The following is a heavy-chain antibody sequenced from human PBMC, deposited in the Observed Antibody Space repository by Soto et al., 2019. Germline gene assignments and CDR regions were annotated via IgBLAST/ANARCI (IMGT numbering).Heavy chain of an antibody. V-gene: IGHV1-69*13. CDR1: GGTFSSYA. D-gene: IGHD3-22*01. CDR2: IIPIFGTA. CDR3: ARDQYDSSQTNWFDP. Sequence: VASVKVSCKASGGTFSSYAISWVRQAPGQGLEWMGGIIPIFGTANYAQKFQGRVTITADESTSTDYMELSSLRSEDTAVYYCARDQYDSSQTNWFDPWGQGTLVTVSS. J-gene: IGHJ5*02.